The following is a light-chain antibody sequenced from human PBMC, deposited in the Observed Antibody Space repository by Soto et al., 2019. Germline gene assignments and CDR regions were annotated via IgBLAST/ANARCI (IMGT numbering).Light chain of an antibody. CDR1: SSDVGGYNY. Sequence: QSALTQPASVSGSPGQSITISCTGTSSDVGGYNYVSWYQQHLGKAPKLMIYDVSNRPSGVSNRFSGSKSGNTASLTISGLQADDESYYYCSSYTSSRSPSPVFVTGPIVSDL. J-gene: IGLJ1*01. V-gene: IGLV2-14*01. CDR2: DVS. CDR3: SSYTSSRSPSPV.